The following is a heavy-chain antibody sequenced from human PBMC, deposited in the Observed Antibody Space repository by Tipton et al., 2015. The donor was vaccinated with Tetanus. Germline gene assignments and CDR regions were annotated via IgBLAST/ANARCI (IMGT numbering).Heavy chain of an antibody. CDR3: ASGSTLDY. V-gene: IGHV3-21*01. CDR1: GFTFDDYA. CDR2: ISSTSAYI. Sequence: GSLRLSCAASGFTFDDYAMHWVRQAPGKGLEWVSSISSTSAYIDYADSVKGRFTISRDNAKTSLYLQMNSLRAEDTAVYYCASGSTLDYWGQGTLVTVSS. D-gene: IGHD1-26*01. J-gene: IGHJ4*02.